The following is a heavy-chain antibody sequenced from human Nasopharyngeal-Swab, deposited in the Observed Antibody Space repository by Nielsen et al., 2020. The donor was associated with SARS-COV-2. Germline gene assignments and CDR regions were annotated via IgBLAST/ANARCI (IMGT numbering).Heavy chain of an antibody. CDR3: ARVPALIPYYYYGMDV. D-gene: IGHD2-21*01. J-gene: IGHJ6*02. V-gene: IGHV3-48*03. Sequence: GESLKISCAASGFTFSSYEMNWVRQAPGKGLEWVSYISSSGSTIYYADSVKGRFTISRDNAKNSLYLRMNSLRAEDTAVYYCARVPALIPYYYYGMDVWGQGTTVTVSS. CDR1: GFTFSSYE. CDR2: ISSSGSTI.